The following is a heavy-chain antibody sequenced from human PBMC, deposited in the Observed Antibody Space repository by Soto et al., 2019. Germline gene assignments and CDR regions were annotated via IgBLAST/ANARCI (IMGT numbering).Heavy chain of an antibody. V-gene: IGHV1-2*04. CDR3: AKDYYDSSGYYPPALLFDY. Sequence: ASVKVSCKASGYTFTGYYMHWVRQAPGQGLEWMGWINPNSGGTNYAQKFQGWVTMTRDTSISTAYMELSRLRSDDTAVYYCAKDYYDSSGYYPPALLFDYWGQGTLVTV. D-gene: IGHD3-22*01. CDR2: INPNSGGT. J-gene: IGHJ4*02. CDR1: GYTFTGYY.